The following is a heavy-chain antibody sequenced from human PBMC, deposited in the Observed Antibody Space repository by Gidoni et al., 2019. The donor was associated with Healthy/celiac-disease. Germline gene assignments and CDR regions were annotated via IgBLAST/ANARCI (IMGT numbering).Heavy chain of an antibody. D-gene: IGHD1-7*01. CDR3: ARAASSRSGNYPQY. CDR1: GGSFSGYY. Sequence: QVQLQQWGAGLFKPSETLSLTCAVYGGSFSGYYWSWIRQPPGKGLGWIGEINHSGSTNYNPSLKSRVTISVDTSKNQFSLKLSSVTAADTAVYYCARAASSRSGNYPQYWGQGTLVTVSS. V-gene: IGHV4-34*01. CDR2: INHSGST. J-gene: IGHJ4*02.